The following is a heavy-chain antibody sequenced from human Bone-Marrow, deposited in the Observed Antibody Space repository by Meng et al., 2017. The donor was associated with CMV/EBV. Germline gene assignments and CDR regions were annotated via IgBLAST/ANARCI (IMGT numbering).Heavy chain of an antibody. V-gene: IGHV4-39*01. CDR2: IYSSGNT. Sequence: SSSSYYWAWIRQPTGKGLEWIGSIYSSGNTYYNPSLKSRVTVSIDTSRNQFSLKLSSVTAADTAVYYCARQYAPISYYDFWSGYFDYWGQGALVTVSS. CDR3: ARQYAPISYYDFWSGYFDY. D-gene: IGHD3-3*01. J-gene: IGHJ4*02. CDR1: SSSSYY.